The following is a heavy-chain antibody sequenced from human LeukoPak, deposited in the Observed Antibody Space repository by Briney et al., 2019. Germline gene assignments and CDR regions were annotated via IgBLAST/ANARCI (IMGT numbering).Heavy chain of an antibody. Sequence: SETLSLTCAVYGGSFSGYYWSWIRQPPGKGLEWIGEINHSGSTNNNPSLKSRVTISVDTSKNQFSLKLSSVAAADAAVYYCARADGTTVTADYWGQGTLVTVSS. D-gene: IGHD4-17*01. V-gene: IGHV4-34*01. CDR3: ARADGTTVTADY. CDR1: GGSFSGYY. J-gene: IGHJ4*02. CDR2: INHSGST.